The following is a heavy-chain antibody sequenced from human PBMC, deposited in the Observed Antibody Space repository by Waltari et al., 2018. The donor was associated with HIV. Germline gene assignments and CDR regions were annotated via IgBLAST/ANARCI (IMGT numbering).Heavy chain of an antibody. CDR3: ARVWGSYSGFDY. J-gene: IGHJ4*02. D-gene: IGHD1-26*01. CDR1: GFTFSSYA. V-gene: IGHV3-30*04. CDR2: ISYDGSNK. Sequence: QVQLVESGGGVVQPGRSLRLSCAASGFTFSSYAMHWVGQAPGKGLEWVAVISYDGSNKYYADSVKGRFTISRDNSKNTLYLQMNSLRAEDTAVYYCARVWGSYSGFDYWGQGTLVTVSS.